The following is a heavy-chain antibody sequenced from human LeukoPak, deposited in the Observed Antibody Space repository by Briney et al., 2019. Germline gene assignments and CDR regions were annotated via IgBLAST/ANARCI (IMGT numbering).Heavy chain of an antibody. V-gene: IGHV6-1*01. CDR1: GDNVPSNRAA. D-gene: IGHD6-13*01. CDR3: ARGIAAAALGY. CDR2: TYYRSKWYN. J-gene: IGHJ4*02. Sequence: SQTLSLTCVISGDNVPSNRAAWNWLRHSPSRGLEWLGRTYYRSKWYNDYAVSVKSRITINPATSKNQFSLQLNSVTPEDAAVYYCARGIAAAALGYWGQGTLVTVSS.